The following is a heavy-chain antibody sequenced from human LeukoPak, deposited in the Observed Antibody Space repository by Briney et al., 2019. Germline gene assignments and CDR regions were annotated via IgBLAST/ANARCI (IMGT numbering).Heavy chain of an antibody. J-gene: IGHJ5*02. CDR3: ARESMVYAMGGYNWFDP. V-gene: IGHV4-4*07. D-gene: IGHD2-8*01. CDR2: IYTSGST. Sequence: PSETLSLTCTVSGGSISSYYWSWIRQPAGKGLEWIGRIYTSGSTNYNPSLKSRVTMSVDTSKNQFSLKLSSVTAADTAVYYCARESMVYAMGGYNWFDPWGQGTLVTVSS. CDR1: GGSISSYY.